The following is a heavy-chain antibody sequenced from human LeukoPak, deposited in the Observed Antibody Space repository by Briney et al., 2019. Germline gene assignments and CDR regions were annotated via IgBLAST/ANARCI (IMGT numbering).Heavy chain of an antibody. CDR3: AREPTSGREPTSGRPLDY. D-gene: IGHD5-12*01. Sequence: PSETLSLTCTASGGSISGYFWSWIRQPAGKGLEWIGRIYSSGSNNYNPSLKSRVTMSLDTSKNHLSLSLSSVTAADTAVYYCAREPTSGREPTSGRPLDYWGQGTLVTVSS. CDR2: IYSSGSN. J-gene: IGHJ4*02. CDR1: GGSISGYF. V-gene: IGHV4-4*07.